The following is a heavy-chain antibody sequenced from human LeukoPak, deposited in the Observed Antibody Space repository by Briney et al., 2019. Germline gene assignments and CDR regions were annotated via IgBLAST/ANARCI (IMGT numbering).Heavy chain of an antibody. CDR3: ARDGNSGYGDFYYGMDV. V-gene: IGHV1-18*01. Sequence: ASVKVSCKASGYTFTSYGISWLRQAPGQGLEWMGWISAYNGSTNYAQKLQGRVTMTTDTSTSTAYMELRSLRSDDTAVYYCARDGNSGYGDFYYGMDVWGQGTTVTVSS. CDR2: ISAYNGST. D-gene: IGHD5-12*01. J-gene: IGHJ6*02. CDR1: GYTFTSYG.